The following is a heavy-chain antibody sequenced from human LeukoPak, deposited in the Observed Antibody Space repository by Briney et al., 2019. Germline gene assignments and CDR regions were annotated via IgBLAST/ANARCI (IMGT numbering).Heavy chain of an antibody. J-gene: IGHJ3*02. Sequence: GGSLRLSCAASGFTFDDYAMHWVRQAPGKGMEWVSGISWNSGSIGYADSVKGRFTISRDNAKNSLYLQMNSLRAEDTALYYCAKGSGGKYYYDSSGYQHAFDIWGQGTMVTVSS. D-gene: IGHD3-22*01. CDR2: ISWNSGSI. V-gene: IGHV3-9*01. CDR1: GFTFDDYA. CDR3: AKGSGGKYYYDSSGYQHAFDI.